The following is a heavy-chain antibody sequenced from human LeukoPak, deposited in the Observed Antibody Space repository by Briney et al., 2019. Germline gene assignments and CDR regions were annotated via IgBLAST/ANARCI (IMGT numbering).Heavy chain of an antibody. Sequence: ASVKVSCKASGYTFTSYGISWVRQAPGQGLEWMGWISAYNGNTNHAQKLQGRVTMTTDTSTSTAYMELRSLRSDDTAVYYCARALDYGDYYYYMDVWGKGTTVTVSS. CDR2: ISAYNGNT. V-gene: IGHV1-18*01. J-gene: IGHJ6*03. CDR3: ARALDYGDYYYYMDV. CDR1: GYTFTSYG. D-gene: IGHD4-17*01.